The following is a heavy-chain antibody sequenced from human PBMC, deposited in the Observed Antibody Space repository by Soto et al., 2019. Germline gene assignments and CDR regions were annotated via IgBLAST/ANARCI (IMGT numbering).Heavy chain of an antibody. Sequence: ASVKVSCKASGYTFTGYYMHWVRQAPGQGLEWMGWINSNSGGTNYAQKFQGWVTMTRDTSISTAYMELSRLRSDDTAVYYCARDNYDSSGYYGYWGQGTLVTVSS. CDR3: ARDNYDSSGYYGY. CDR2: INSNSGGT. D-gene: IGHD3-22*01. V-gene: IGHV1-2*04. CDR1: GYTFTGYY. J-gene: IGHJ4*02.